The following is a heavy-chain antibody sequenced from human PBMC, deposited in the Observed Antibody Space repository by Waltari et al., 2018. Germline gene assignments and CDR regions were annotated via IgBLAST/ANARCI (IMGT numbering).Heavy chain of an antibody. CDR2: INPNSGGT. CDR1: GYTFTGYY. D-gene: IGHD3-3*01. Sequence: QVQLVQSGAEVKKPGASVKVSCKASGYTFTGYYMHWVRQAPGQGLEWMGRINPNSGGTNYAQKFQGRVTMTRDTSISTAYMELSRLRSDDTAVYYCAGTRYYDFWSGYLFDYWGQGTLVTVSS. CDR3: AGTRYYDFWSGYLFDY. J-gene: IGHJ4*02. V-gene: IGHV1-2*06.